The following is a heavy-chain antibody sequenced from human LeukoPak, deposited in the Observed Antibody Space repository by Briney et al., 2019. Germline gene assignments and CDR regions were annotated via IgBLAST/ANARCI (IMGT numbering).Heavy chain of an antibody. D-gene: IGHD6-6*01. V-gene: IGHV1-8*01. CDR3: ARAMYSSSSIGY. Sequence: ASVKVSCKASGYTFTSYDINWVRQATGQGLEWMGWKNSNSGNTGYAQKFQGRVTMTRNTSISTAYMELSSLRSEDTAGYYCARAMYSSSSIGYWGQGTLVTVSS. J-gene: IGHJ4*02. CDR2: KNSNSGNT. CDR1: GYTFTSYD.